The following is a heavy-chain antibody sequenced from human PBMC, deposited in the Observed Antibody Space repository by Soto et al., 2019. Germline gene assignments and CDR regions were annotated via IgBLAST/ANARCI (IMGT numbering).Heavy chain of an antibody. J-gene: IGHJ4*02. CDR2: ITGSSDYT. V-gene: IGHV3-23*01. D-gene: IGHD2-8*02. CDR1: GGSISSGDYY. Sequence: LSLTCTVSGGSISSGDYYWGWVRQAPGKGLQWVSSITGSSDYTSYIASVKGRFTISRDNSKDTLYLQMNSLRAEDTAVYFCAKGQTTGAHYALDYWSQGTLVTVSS. CDR3: AKGQTTGAHYALDY.